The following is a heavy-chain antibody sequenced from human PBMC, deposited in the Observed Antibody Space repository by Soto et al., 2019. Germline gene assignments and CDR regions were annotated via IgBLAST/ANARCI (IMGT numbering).Heavy chain of an antibody. CDR2: IIPIFGTA. CDR3: ARDVIAAAGTAG. J-gene: IGHJ4*02. V-gene: IGHV1-69*12. CDR1: GGTFSSYA. Sequence: QVQLVQSGAEVKKPGSSVKVSCKASGGTFSSYAXSXXXXXXXXXLEWMGGIIPIFGTANYAQKFQGRVTITADESTSTAYMELSSLRSEDTAVYYCARDVIAAAGTAGWGQGTLVTVSS. D-gene: IGHD6-13*01.